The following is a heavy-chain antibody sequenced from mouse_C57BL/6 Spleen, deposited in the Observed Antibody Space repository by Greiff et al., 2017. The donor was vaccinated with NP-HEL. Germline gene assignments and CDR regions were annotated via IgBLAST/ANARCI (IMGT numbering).Heavy chain of an antibody. J-gene: IGHJ2*01. CDR1: GYTFTSYW. CDR3: AREEDYDYDEGAHFDY. V-gene: IGHV1-64*01. CDR2: IHPNSGST. D-gene: IGHD2-4*01. Sequence: QVQLQQPGAELVKPGASVKLSCKASGYTFTSYWMHWVKQRPGQGLEWIGMIHPNSGSTNYNEKFKSKATLTVDKSASTAYMQLSSLTSEDSAVYYCAREEDYDYDEGAHFDYWGQGTTLTVSS.